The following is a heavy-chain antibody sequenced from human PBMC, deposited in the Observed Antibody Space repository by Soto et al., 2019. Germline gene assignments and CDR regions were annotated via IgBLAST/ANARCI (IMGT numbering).Heavy chain of an antibody. CDR1: GFTFSDYD. CDR2: IRYDGSNK. Sequence: QVRLVESGGSVVQPGRSLRLSCAASGFTFSDYDIHWVRQAPGKGLEWVALIRYDGSNKYYADSVEGRFTISRDNSKDTLYLQTHSLRVEDTAVYYCAREANAYYYDHNGLAYWGQGALVNVSS. CDR3: AREANAYYYDHNGLAY. J-gene: IGHJ4*02. V-gene: IGHV3-33*01. D-gene: IGHD3-22*01.